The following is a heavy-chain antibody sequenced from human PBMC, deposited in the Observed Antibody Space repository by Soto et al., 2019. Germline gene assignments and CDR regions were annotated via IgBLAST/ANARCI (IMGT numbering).Heavy chain of an antibody. J-gene: IGHJ6*02. V-gene: IGHV1-69*01. D-gene: IGHD6-13*01. Sequence: QVQLVQSGAEVKKAGSSVKVSCKVSGGTFSSYFINWVRQAPGQRLEWVGGIIPVFGTASYAEKFQGRVTITADESTSTAYMELSRLRSDDTAVYYCARETPSAAAAYYYYGLDVWGQGTTVTVPS. CDR3: ARETPSAAAAYYYYGLDV. CDR1: GGTFSSYF. CDR2: IIPVFGTA.